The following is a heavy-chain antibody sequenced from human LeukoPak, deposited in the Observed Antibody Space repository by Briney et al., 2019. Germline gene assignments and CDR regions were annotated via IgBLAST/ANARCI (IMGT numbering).Heavy chain of an antibody. CDR3: ARRDEWNYRPYFDY. CDR1: GRSISSRSYY. Sequence: PSETLSLTCTVSGRSISSRSYYWGWIRQAPGKGLEWIGTIFYSGTTYYNPPLKSRVTISVDTSKNQFSLKLNTVTAADTAVYYCARRDEWNYRPYFDYWGQGILVTVSS. J-gene: IGHJ4*02. CDR2: IFYSGTT. V-gene: IGHV4-39*01. D-gene: IGHD1-7*01.